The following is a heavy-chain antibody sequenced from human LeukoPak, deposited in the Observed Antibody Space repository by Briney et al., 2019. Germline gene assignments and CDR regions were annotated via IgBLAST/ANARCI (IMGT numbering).Heavy chain of an antibody. Sequence: GGSLRLSCAASEFIFSTYWMHWVRQAPGKGLVWVSRINSDGGSTTYADSVKGRFTISRDNAKNMLYLQMNSLRAEDTAVYFCARDMGRAWYGPPDYWGQGTLVTVSS. CDR2: INSDGGST. J-gene: IGHJ4*02. CDR1: EFIFSTYW. CDR3: ARDMGRAWYGPPDY. V-gene: IGHV3-74*01. D-gene: IGHD6-13*01.